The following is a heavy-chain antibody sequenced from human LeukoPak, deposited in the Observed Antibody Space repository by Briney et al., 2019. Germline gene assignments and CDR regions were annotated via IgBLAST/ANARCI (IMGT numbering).Heavy chain of an antibody. D-gene: IGHD6-13*01. CDR2: ISAYNGNT. CDR1: GYTFTSYG. V-gene: IGHV1-18*01. CDR3: ASHSSSWYPSYFDY. J-gene: IGHJ4*02. Sequence: ASVKVSCKASGYTFTSYGISWVRQAPGQGLEWMGWISAYNGNTNYAQKLQGRVTMTTDTSTSTAYMELRSLRSDDTAVYYCASHSSSWYPSYFDYWGQGTLVTVSS.